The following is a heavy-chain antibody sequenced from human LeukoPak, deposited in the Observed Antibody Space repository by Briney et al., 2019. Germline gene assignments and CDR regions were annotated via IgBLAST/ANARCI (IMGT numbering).Heavy chain of an antibody. Sequence: ASVKVSCKASGYTFTSYGISWVRQAPGQGLEWMGWISAYNGNTNYAQKLQGRITMTTDTSTSTAYMELRSLRSDDTAVYYCARDTPQYDILTGYYIWYYYYMDVWGKGTTVTVSS. V-gene: IGHV1-18*01. D-gene: IGHD3-9*01. CDR3: ARDTPQYDILTGYYIWYYYYMDV. CDR1: GYTFTSYG. J-gene: IGHJ6*03. CDR2: ISAYNGNT.